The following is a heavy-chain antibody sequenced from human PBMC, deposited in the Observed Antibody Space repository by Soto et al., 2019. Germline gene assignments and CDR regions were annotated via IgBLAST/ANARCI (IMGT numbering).Heavy chain of an antibody. CDR1: GCSFTSYW. CDR2: IDPSDSYT. Sequence: PGESLKISCKGSGCSFTSYWISWVRQMPGKGLEWMGRIDPSDSYTNYSPSFQGHVTISADKSISTAYLQWSSLKASDTAMYYCARGGAQYYYYGMDVWGEVTTVTVSS. V-gene: IGHV5-10-1*01. D-gene: IGHD1-26*01. CDR3: ARGGAQYYYYGMDV. J-gene: IGHJ6*04.